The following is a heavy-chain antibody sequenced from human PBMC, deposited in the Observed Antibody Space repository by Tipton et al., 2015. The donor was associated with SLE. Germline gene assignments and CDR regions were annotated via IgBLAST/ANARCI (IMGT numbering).Heavy chain of an antibody. Sequence: GSLRLSCAASGFTFSDHYMDWVRQAPGKGLEWVGRIRDKANSHTTEYAASVKGRFTISRDDSKNSLFVQMNSLKTEDTAVYYCARAATGSRTPDRYYYGMDVWGQGTTVIVSS. CDR1: GFTFSDHY. CDR2: IRDKANSHTT. V-gene: IGHV3-72*01. CDR3: ARAATGSRTPDRYYYGMDV. D-gene: IGHD2-15*01. J-gene: IGHJ6*02.